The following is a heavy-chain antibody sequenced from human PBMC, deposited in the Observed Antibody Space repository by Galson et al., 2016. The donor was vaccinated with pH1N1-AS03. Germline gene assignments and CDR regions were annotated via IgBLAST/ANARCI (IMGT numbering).Heavy chain of an antibody. V-gene: IGHV3-23*01. CDR2: VVTNGDT. CDR3: AKDRVYNDAQWVFDC. J-gene: IGHJ4*02. Sequence: SLRLSCAASGFDFSIYAMSWVRQAPGKGLEWVSGVVTNGDTYFADSVKGRFSISRDDSKNTMYLQMDSLGVEDTAIYYCAKDRVYNDAQWVFDCWGQGNPVTVSS. CDR1: GFDFSIYA. D-gene: IGHD5-24*01.